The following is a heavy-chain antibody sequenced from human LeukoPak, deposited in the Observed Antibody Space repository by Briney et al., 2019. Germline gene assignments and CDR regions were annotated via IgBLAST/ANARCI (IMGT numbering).Heavy chain of an antibody. D-gene: IGHD3-22*01. CDR3: ARGQHEGVVITKYYFDY. CDR1: GGSISSSSYY. CDR2: INHSGST. Sequence: SETLSLTCTVSGGSISSSSYYWGWIRQPPGKGLEWIGEINHSGSTNYNPSLKSRVTISVDTSKNQFSLKLSSVTAADTAVYYCARGQHEGVVITKYYFDYWGQGTLVTVSS. V-gene: IGHV4-39*07. J-gene: IGHJ4*02.